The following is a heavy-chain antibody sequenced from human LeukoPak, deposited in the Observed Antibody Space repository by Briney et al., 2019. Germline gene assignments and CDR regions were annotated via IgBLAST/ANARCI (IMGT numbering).Heavy chain of an antibody. D-gene: IGHD7-27*01. J-gene: IGHJ3*02. V-gene: IGHV3-48*01. CDR2: ISSSSSTI. CDR3: ARGTGDGRHAFDI. Sequence: GGSLRLSCAASGFTFSSYSMNWVRQAPGKGLEWVSYISSSSSTIHYADSVKGRFTISGDNAKNSLYLQMNSLRAEDTAVYFCARGTGDGRHAFDIWGQGTMVTVSS. CDR1: GFTFSSYS.